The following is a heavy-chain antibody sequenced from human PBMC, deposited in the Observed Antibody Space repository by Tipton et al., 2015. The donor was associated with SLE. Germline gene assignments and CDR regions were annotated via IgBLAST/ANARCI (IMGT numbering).Heavy chain of an antibody. CDR1: AGSFSNYY. J-gene: IGHJ4*02. CDR2: INHSGST. V-gene: IGHV4-34*01. D-gene: IGHD6-13*01. Sequence: TLSLTCAVYAGSFSNYYWNWIRQPPGKGLEWIGEINHSGSTNYNPSLKSRVTISIGTSKNQFSLKLSSVTAADTAIYYCARTYTSSWFPQPYFDYWGQGTLVTVSS. CDR3: ARTYTSSWFPQPYFDY.